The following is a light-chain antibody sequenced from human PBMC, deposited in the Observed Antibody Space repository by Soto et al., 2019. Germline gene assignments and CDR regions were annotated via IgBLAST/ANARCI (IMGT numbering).Light chain of an antibody. CDR2: VSS. V-gene: IGKV2-28*01. CDR3: IQSLQVFLA. J-gene: IGKJ4*01. Sequence: DIVLTQSPLSLPVTPGDPASISCRSSQSLRDSDGNNYLDWFLQKPGQSPQLLIYVSSNRVSGDTDRFSGRGSGTDYTLKISRMEAEDIGVYYCIQSLQVFLAFDGGTQVEIK. CDR1: QSLRDSDGNNY.